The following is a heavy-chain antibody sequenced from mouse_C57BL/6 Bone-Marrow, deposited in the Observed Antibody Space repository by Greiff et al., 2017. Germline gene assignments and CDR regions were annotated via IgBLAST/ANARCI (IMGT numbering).Heavy chain of an antibody. CDR1: GYTFTSYW. D-gene: IGHD2-4*01. V-gene: IGHV1-59*01. CDR2: IDPSDSYT. J-gene: IGHJ4*01. Sequence: QVQLQQPGAELVRPGTSVKLSCKASGYTFTSYWMHWVKQRPGQGLEWIGVIDPSDSYTNYNQKFKGKATLTVDTSSSTAYLQLSSLTSEDAAVYYCAGPYDYDGYAMDYWGQGTSVTVSS. CDR3: AGPYDYDGYAMDY.